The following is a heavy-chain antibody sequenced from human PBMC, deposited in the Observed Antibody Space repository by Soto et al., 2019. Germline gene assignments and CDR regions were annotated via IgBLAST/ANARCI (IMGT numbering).Heavy chain of an antibody. CDR2: MNPNSGNT. CDR1: GYTFTSYD. D-gene: IGHD2-15*01. J-gene: IGHJ4*01. V-gene: IGHV1-8*01. CDR3: ARCNCYCNGDRCSFIYY. Sequence: ASVKVSCKASGYTFTSYDINWVRQATGQGLEWMGWMNPNSGNTGYAQKFQGRVTMTRNTSISTAYMELSSLRSEDTAVYYCARCNCYCNGDRCSFIYYRGQRNPVPVSA.